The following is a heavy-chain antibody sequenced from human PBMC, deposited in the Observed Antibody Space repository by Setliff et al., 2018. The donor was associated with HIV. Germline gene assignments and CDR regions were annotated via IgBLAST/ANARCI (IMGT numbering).Heavy chain of an antibody. CDR2: IYSSGST. Sequence: SETLSLTCTVSGDPIFIGGYYWSWIRQPAGRALEWIGRIYSSGSTNYNPSLKSRVKMSIDTSKNQFSLKLSSVTAADTAVYFCARDPYCSGDGCFRYYQHWGRGTLVTVS. CDR3: ARDPYCSGDGCFRYYQH. D-gene: IGHD2-15*01. V-gene: IGHV4-61*02. J-gene: IGHJ1*01. CDR1: GDPIFIGGYY.